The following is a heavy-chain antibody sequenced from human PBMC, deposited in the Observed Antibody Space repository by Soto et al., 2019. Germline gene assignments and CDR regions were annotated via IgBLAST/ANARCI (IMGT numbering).Heavy chain of an antibody. D-gene: IGHD3-3*01. CDR2: ISYDGSNK. Sequence: QVQLVESGGGVVQPGRSLRLSCAASGFTFSSYGMHWVRQAPGKGLEWVAVISYDGSNKYYADSVKGRFTISRDNSKNTLYLQMNSLRAEDTAVYYCAKDLEWWGYDGRGYYGMDVWGQGTTVTVSS. CDR1: GFTFSSYG. V-gene: IGHV3-30*18. J-gene: IGHJ6*02. CDR3: AKDLEWWGYDGRGYYGMDV.